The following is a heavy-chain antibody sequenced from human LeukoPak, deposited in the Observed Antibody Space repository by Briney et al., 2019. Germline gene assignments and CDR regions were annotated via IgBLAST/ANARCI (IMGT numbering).Heavy chain of an antibody. J-gene: IGHJ4*02. Sequence: GGSLRLSCAASGFTFDTYGMSWVRQAPGKGLEWVSSLSSSSANTYYADSVKGRFTISRDNSKNTLYLQMNSLRAEDTAVYYCAKDGTGCGGDCYSDYWGQGTLVTVSS. CDR1: GFTFDTYG. V-gene: IGHV3-23*01. CDR2: LSSSSANT. D-gene: IGHD2-21*02. CDR3: AKDGTGCGGDCYSDY.